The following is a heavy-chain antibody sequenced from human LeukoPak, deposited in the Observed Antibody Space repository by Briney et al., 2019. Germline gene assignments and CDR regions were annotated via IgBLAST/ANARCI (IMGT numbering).Heavy chain of an antibody. J-gene: IGHJ4*02. Sequence: PGGSLRLSCTASKXTFSNYAMSWVRQAPGKGLEWVSVISGSGGSTYYADSVKGRFTISRDNSKDTLFLQMNSLRTEDTAVYYCAKRSNFWTGYLDYWGQGTLVTVSS. CDR1: KXTFSNYA. D-gene: IGHD3/OR15-3a*01. CDR2: ISGSGGST. CDR3: AKRSNFWTGYLDY. V-gene: IGHV3-23*01.